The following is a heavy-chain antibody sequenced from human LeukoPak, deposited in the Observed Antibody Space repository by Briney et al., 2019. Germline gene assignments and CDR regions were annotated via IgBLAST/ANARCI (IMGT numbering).Heavy chain of an antibody. Sequence: GGSLRLSCAASGFTVSSNYMSWVRQAPGKGLEWVSVIYSGGSTYYADSVKGRFTISRDNSKNTLYLQMNSLRAEDTAVYYCARGDILTGYYRGRVDYWGQGTLVTVSS. D-gene: IGHD3-9*01. CDR1: GFTVSSNY. CDR2: IYSGGST. J-gene: IGHJ4*02. CDR3: ARGDILTGYYRGRVDY. V-gene: IGHV3-66*01.